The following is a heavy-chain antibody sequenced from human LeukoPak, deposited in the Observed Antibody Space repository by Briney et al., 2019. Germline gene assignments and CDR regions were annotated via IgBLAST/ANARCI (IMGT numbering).Heavy chain of an antibody. CDR3: AKGGHYNFDY. J-gene: IGHJ4*02. D-gene: IGHD4-11*01. CDR1: GFTFSTYW. V-gene: IGHV3-7*01. Sequence: GGSLRLSCAASGFTFSTYWMKGVRQAPGKGLEWVASIKEDGSDKYYVDSVKGRFSISRENAKNSLYLQMNSPRTEDTAVYYCAKGGHYNFDYWGQGTLVPVSS. CDR2: IKEDGSDK.